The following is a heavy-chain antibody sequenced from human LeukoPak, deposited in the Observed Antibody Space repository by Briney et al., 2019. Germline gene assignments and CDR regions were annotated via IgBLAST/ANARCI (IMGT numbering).Heavy chain of an antibody. D-gene: IGHD2-2*02. CDR2: IGTNGGST. CDR3: ARGLRDCTSTSCFTYWYFDL. V-gene: IGHV3-64*01. J-gene: IGHJ2*01. CDR1: GFTVSSIY. Sequence: PGGSLRPSCSASGFTVSSIYMSWVRQAPGKGLEYVSSIGTNGGSTYYANSVKGRFTISIDNSKNTLYLQMGSLRAEDMAVYYCARGLRDCTSTSCFTYWYFDLWGRGTLVTVSS.